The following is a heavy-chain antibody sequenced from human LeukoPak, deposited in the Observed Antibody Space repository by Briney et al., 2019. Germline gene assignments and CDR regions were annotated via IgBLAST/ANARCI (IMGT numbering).Heavy chain of an antibody. CDR2: IYHSGST. CDR3: AREGATTED. Sequence: SDTLSLTCAVSGGSISRSNWWSWVRQPPGKGLEWIGEIYHSGSTNYNPPLSSRVTISVDKAKDQCALQLSSVTAADTAVYYCAREGATTEDWGQGTLVTVSS. D-gene: IGHD1-26*01. J-gene: IGHJ4*02. V-gene: IGHV4-4*02. CDR1: GGSISRSNW.